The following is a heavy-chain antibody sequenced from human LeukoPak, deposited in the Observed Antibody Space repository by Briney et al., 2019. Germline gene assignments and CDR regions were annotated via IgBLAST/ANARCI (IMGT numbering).Heavy chain of an antibody. CDR1: GVPVSDGRYY. D-gene: IGHD2-2*01. V-gene: IGHV4-31*03. Sequence: SQTLSLTCSVSGVPVSDGRYYWTWIRQYPGKGLEWIGYKYYSGSAKYNPSLKSRLTISIDTSKNQLSLQLSSVTAADTATYYCATPYCSSISCLDVFNMWGQGTGVTVSS. CDR2: KYYSGSA. J-gene: IGHJ3*02. CDR3: ATPYCSSISCLDVFNM.